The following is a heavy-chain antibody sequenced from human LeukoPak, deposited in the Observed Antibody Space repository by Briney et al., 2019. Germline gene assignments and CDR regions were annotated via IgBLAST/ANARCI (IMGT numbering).Heavy chain of an antibody. CDR3: ARGPRSSNWNYYYYYGMDV. D-gene: IGHD1-1*01. J-gene: IGHJ6*04. V-gene: IGHV4-38-2*01. CDR1: GYSISSGYY. CDR2: IYHSGST. Sequence: SETLSLTCAVSGYSISSGYYWGWIRQPPGKGLEWIGSIYHSGSTYYNPSLKSRVTISEDTSKNQFSLKLSSVTAADTAVYYCARGPRSSNWNYYYYYGMDVWGKGTTVTVSS.